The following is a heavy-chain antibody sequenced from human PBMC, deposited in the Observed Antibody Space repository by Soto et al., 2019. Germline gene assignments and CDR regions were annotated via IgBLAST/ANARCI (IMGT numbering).Heavy chain of an antibody. CDR3: ARVVYFDRSAYGL. CDR2: ISGSGGST. V-gene: IGHV3-23*01. J-gene: IGHJ3*01. Sequence: EVQLLESGGGLVQPGGSLRLSCAASGFTFSSYAMSWVRQAPGKGLEWVSAISGSGGSTYYADSVKGRFTISRDNAKNSVYLQMNSLRAEDTAVYYCARVVYFDRSAYGLWGQGTMVTVSS. D-gene: IGHD3-22*01. CDR1: GFTFSSYA.